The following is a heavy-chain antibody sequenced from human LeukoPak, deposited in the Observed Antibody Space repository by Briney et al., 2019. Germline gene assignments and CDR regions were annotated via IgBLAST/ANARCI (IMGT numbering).Heavy chain of an antibody. CDR2: INPSGGST. CDR1: GYTFTSYY. CDR3: ARDPSIAAAGDYYYYGMDV. Sequence: ASVKVSCEASGYTFTSYYMHWVRQAPGQGLEWMGIINPSGGSTSYAQKLQGRVTITADKSTSTAYMELSSLRSEDTAVYYCARDPSIAAAGDYYYYGMDVWGQGTTVTVSS. V-gene: IGHV1-46*01. J-gene: IGHJ6*02. D-gene: IGHD6-13*01.